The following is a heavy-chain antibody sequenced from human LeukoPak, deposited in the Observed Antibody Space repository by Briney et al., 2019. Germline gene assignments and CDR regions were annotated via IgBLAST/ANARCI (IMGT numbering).Heavy chain of an antibody. J-gene: IGHJ5*02. CDR1: GFTFSDYD. Sequence: PGGSLRLSCAASGFTFSDYDMNWVRQAPGKGLEWVSSISSSSIYVSYADSVKGRYTISRDNAKNSLYLQMNSLRAEDTAVYYCARDAREGLGCGYEAGWFDPWGQGTLVTVSS. D-gene: IGHD5-18*01. CDR2: ISSSSIYV. CDR3: ARDAREGLGCGYEAGWFDP. V-gene: IGHV3-21*01.